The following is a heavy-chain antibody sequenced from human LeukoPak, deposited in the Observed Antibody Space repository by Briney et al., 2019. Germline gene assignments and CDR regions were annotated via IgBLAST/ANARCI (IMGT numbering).Heavy chain of an antibody. D-gene: IGHD1-26*01. CDR1: GGSISSSSYY. J-gene: IGHJ5*02. CDR2: IYYSGST. Sequence: SETLSLTCTVSGGSISSSSYYWGWIRQPPGKGLEWIGSIYYSGSTYYNPSLKSRVAISVDTSKNQFSLKLSSVTAADTVVYYCARSGNYLGWFDPWGQGTLVTVSS. V-gene: IGHV4-39*07. CDR3: ARSGNYLGWFDP.